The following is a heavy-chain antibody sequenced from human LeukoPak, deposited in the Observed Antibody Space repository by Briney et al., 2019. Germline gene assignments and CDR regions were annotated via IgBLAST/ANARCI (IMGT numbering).Heavy chain of an antibody. CDR3: ARGGTVPLNSYYSSGRDV. V-gene: IGHV3-21*01. Sequence: PGGSLRLSCAASGFTFSSYSMNWVRQAPGKGLEWVSSISSSSSYIYYADSVKGRFTISRDNAKNSLYLQMNSLRAEDTAVYYCARGGTVPLNSYYSSGRDVGAKGPRVTVS. CDR2: ISSSSSYI. CDR1: GFTFSSYS. D-gene: IGHD4-17*01. J-gene: IGHJ6*04.